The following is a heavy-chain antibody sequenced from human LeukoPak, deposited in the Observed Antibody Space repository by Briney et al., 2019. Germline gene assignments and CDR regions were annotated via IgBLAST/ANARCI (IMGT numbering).Heavy chain of an antibody. CDR3: VGFSGSAGDS. CDR2: IDNDGTDS. D-gene: IGHD1-26*01. Sequence: GGPLRLSCAASGFTFGNYWMHWVRQAPGKGLVWVSRIDNDGTDSRYADSVTGRFTISRDNAKNTLYLQMNSLRAEDTALYFCVGFSGSAGDSWGQGTLVTVSS. J-gene: IGHJ4*02. CDR1: GFTFGNYW. V-gene: IGHV3-74*01.